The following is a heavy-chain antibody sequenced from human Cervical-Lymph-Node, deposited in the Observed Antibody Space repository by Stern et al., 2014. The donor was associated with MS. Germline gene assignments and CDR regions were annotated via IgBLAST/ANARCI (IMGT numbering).Heavy chain of an antibody. CDR1: GYTFTSYG. Sequence: QDQLVQSGNEVKKPGASVKVSCTASGYTFTSYGISWVRQVPGQGLEWMRWITTHNGNTDYAQKVQDRVTLTTDTSTKTPYMELRGLRSDDTAVYYCARSSSWYFDFWGQGTLVTVSS. J-gene: IGHJ4*02. V-gene: IGHV1-18*01. CDR2: ITTHNGNT. CDR3: ARSSSWYFDF. D-gene: IGHD6-13*01.